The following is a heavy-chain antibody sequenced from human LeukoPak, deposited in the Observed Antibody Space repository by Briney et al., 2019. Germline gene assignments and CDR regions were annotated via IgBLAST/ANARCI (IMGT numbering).Heavy chain of an antibody. Sequence: TGGSLRLSCAASGFTFSSYWMHWVRQAPGKRLVWVSRVKSDGSVTNYADSVKGRFTISRDNAKNTLYLQMNSLRAEDTAVYYCAMFSYVSGTTISWGQGTLVTVSS. J-gene: IGHJ4*02. D-gene: IGHD1-20*01. CDR3: AMFSYVSGTTIS. CDR2: VKSDGSVT. V-gene: IGHV3-74*01. CDR1: GFTFSSYW.